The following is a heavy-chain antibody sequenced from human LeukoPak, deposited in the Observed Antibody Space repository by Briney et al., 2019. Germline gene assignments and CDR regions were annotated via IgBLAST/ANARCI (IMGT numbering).Heavy chain of an antibody. CDR2: ISSNGGST. J-gene: IGHJ6*02. V-gene: IGHV3-64*01. Sequence: GGSLRLSCAASGFTFSSYAMHWVRQAPGKGLEYVSAISSNGGSTYYANSVKGRFTISRDNSKNTLYLQMGSLRAEDMAVYYCARELRPDYYDSFYYYYGMDVWGQGTLVTVSS. D-gene: IGHD3-22*01. CDR1: GFTFSSYA. CDR3: ARELRPDYYDSFYYYYGMDV.